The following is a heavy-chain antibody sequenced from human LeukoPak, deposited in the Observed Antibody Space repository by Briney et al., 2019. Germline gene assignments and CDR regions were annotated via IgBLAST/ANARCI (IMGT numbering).Heavy chain of an antibody. CDR2: ISSSSSTI. J-gene: IGHJ3*02. D-gene: IGHD4-23*01. CDR1: GFTFSSYS. CDR3: AKDKVYGGNPGVFDI. V-gene: IGHV3-48*01. Sequence: GGSLRLSCAASGFTFSSYSMNWVRQAPGKGLEWVSYISSSSSTIYYADSVKGRFTISRDNSKNTLYLQMNSLRAEDTAVYYCAKDKVYGGNPGVFDIWGQGTMVTVSS.